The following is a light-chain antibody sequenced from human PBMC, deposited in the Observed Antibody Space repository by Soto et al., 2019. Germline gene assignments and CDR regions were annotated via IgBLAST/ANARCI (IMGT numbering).Light chain of an antibody. J-gene: IGKJ5*01. V-gene: IGKV3-20*01. CDR2: GAS. CDR1: QSVSSTY. Sequence: EIVLTQSPGTLSLSPGERATLSCRASQSVSSTYLAWYQQRPGQAPRLLIYGASGRATGIPDRFNGSGSGTDFPRTISRLEPEDFAVYYCQQYGSSPPVTFGQGTRLEIK. CDR3: QQYGSSPPVT.